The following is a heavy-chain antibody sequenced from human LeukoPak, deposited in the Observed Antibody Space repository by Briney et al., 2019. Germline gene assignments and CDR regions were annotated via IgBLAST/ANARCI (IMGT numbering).Heavy chain of an antibody. Sequence: PGGSLRLSCAASGFTFSSYAMSWVRQAPGKGLEGVSAFSGSGGSTYYADSVKGRFTISRDNSKNTLFLQMNSLTTEDTAIYYCAKPMFRGVIITGFDYWGQGTLVTVSS. CDR1: GFTFSSYA. J-gene: IGHJ4*02. CDR2: FSGSGGST. D-gene: IGHD3-10*01. V-gene: IGHV3-23*01. CDR3: AKPMFRGVIITGFDY.